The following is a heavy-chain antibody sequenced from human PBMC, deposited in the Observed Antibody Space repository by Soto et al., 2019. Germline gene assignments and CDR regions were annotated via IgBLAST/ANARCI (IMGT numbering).Heavy chain of an antibody. CDR2: IDPSDSYT. D-gene: IGHD3-3*01. J-gene: IGHJ4*02. V-gene: IGHV5-10-1*01. Sequence: PGESVKISCXGSGYSFTSYWISWVRQMPGKGLEWMGRIDPSDSYTNYSPSFQGHVTISADKSISTAYLQWSSLKASDTAMYYCARHRGDFWSGYYVDYWGQGTLVTVSS. CDR3: ARHRGDFWSGYYVDY. CDR1: GYSFTSYW.